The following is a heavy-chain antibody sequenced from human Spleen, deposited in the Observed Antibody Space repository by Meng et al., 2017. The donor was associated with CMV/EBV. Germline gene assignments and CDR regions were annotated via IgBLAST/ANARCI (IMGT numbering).Heavy chain of an antibody. V-gene: IGHV4-39*02. CDR2: INYRGST. CDR1: GGSISSSSYY. CDR3: ARDLAGTQYNWFDP. D-gene: IGHD6-19*01. Sequence: SGGSISSSSYYWGWIRQPPGKGPEWIGSINYRGSTYHNPSPNSRVTISVDTSKNQFSLKLSSVTAADTAVYYCARDLAGTQYNWFDPWGQGTLVTVSS. J-gene: IGHJ5*02.